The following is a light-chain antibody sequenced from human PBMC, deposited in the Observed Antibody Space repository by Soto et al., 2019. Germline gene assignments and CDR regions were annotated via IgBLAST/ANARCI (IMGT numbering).Light chain of an antibody. J-gene: IGKJ1*01. Sequence: DIQMTQSPSSLSASVGDRVTSTCRASQSIVTYLNWYLQKPGKAPKLLIYAASNLQSGVTSRFSGSGYGTYFTLTISSLQPEDFATYFCQQSYSTPPWTFGQGNKVDIK. CDR1: QSIVTY. CDR3: QQSYSTPPWT. V-gene: IGKV1-39*01. CDR2: AAS.